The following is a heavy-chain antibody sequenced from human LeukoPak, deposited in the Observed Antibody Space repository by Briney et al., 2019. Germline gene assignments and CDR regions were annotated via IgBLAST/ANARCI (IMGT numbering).Heavy chain of an antibody. D-gene: IGHD2-15*01. CDR3: ARGSFFDY. Sequence: ASVRVSCKASRYTFTSYGTSCVPQTPGQGLECMGWISAYNGDSHYAQKVQGRVTMTRDKSTSTAYMELRSLRSDDTAVFYCARGSFFDYWGQGTLVTVSS. CDR2: ISAYNGDS. J-gene: IGHJ4*02. CDR1: RYTFTSYG. V-gene: IGHV1-18*01.